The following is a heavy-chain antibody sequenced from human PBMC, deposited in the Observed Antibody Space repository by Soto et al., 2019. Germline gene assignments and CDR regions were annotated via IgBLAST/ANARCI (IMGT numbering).Heavy chain of an antibody. V-gene: IGHV3-74*01. CDR2: INSDGSST. CDR1: GFTFSSYW. J-gene: IGHJ3*02. Sequence: EVQLVESGGGLVQPGGSLRLSCAASGFTFSSYWMHWVRQAPGKGLVWVSRINSDGSSTSYADSVKGRFTISRDNAKNTLYLQMNSLRAEATVVYYCARGPFYDILTGYWGGGGDAFDIWGQGTMVTVSS. D-gene: IGHD3-9*01. CDR3: ARGPFYDILTGYWGGGGDAFDI.